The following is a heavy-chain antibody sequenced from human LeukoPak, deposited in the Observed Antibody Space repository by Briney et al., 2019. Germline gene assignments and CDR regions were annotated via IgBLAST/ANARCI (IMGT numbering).Heavy chain of an antibody. CDR1: GGSFSGYY. Sequence: SETLSLTCAVYGGSFSGYYWSWIRQPPGKGLEWIGEINHSGSTNYNPSLKSRVTISVDTSKNQFSLKLSSVTAADTAVYYCARGGTYYYGSGTVNWFDPWGQGTLVTVSS. J-gene: IGHJ5*02. CDR3: ARGGTYYYGSGTVNWFDP. V-gene: IGHV4-34*01. CDR2: INHSGST. D-gene: IGHD3-10*01.